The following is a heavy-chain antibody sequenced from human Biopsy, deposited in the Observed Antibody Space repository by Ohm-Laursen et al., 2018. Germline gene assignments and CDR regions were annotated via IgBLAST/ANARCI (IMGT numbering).Heavy chain of an antibody. J-gene: IGHJ3*01. CDR3: ARGPYGDNAGAFDV. Sequence: SVTLSLTCSVDGGSFSGYDWMWIRQPPGQGLEWVGEFSHTGTTIYNPALKSRLTISVDKSKNHFSPRLTSVTAADTATYFCARGPYGDNAGAFDVWGQGTVVTVSS. CDR2: FSHTGTT. D-gene: IGHD4/OR15-4a*01. V-gene: IGHV4-34*01. CDR1: GGSFSGYD.